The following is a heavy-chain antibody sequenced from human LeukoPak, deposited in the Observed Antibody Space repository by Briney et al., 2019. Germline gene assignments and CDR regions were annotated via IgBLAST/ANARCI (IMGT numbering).Heavy chain of an antibody. CDR3: ARGRVDCSSTSCYAGLFDY. CDR1: GYTFTSYD. Sequence: ASVKVSCKASGYTFTSYDINWVRQATGQGLEWMGWMNPNSGNTGYAQKFQGRVTMTRNTSISTAYMELSSLRSEDTAAYYCARGRVDCSSTSCYAGLFDYWGQGTLVTVSS. J-gene: IGHJ4*02. D-gene: IGHD2-2*01. V-gene: IGHV1-8*01. CDR2: MNPNSGNT.